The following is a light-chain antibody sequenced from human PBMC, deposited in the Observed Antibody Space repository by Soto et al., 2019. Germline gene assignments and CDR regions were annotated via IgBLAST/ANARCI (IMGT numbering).Light chain of an antibody. V-gene: IGKV3D-15*01. CDR3: QHYDHGHLT. J-gene: IGKJ4*01. Sequence: DIVMTLSPASLSMSPGERASLTCRSSQSARNNLAWFQQKPGQAPRLLIYAASTRATGIPARFSGSGSGTEFSLTISSLQPEDFEVYYCQHYDHGHLTFGGGTKVDIK. CDR2: AAS. CDR1: QSARNN.